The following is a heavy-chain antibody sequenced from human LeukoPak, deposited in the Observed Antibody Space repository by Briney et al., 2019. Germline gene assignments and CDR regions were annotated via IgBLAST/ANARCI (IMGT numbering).Heavy chain of an antibody. V-gene: IGHV3-11*04. J-gene: IGHJ5*02. CDR2: ISRSGSTK. D-gene: IGHD3-22*01. Sequence: GGSLRLSCAASGFTFSDYNMRWIRQAPGKGLEWVSSISRSGSTKYYADSVKGRFTISRDNAKNTLNLQMNSLRAEDTAVYYCARDLGQYYDTSDNWFDPWGQGTLVTVSS. CDR1: GFTFSDYN. CDR3: ARDLGQYYDTSDNWFDP.